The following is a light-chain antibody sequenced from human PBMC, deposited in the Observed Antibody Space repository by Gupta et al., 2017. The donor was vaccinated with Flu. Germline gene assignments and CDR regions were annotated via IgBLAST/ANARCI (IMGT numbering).Light chain of an antibody. CDR3: QQSYSTHLT. CDR1: QSISSY. CDR2: AAS. Sequence: DIQVAQSPSSLSASVGDRVTITCRASQSISSYLNWYQQKPGKVPKLLIYAASSLQSGVPAKFSGSGSGTEFTLTISSLQPEDFATYYCQQSYSTHLTFGQGTRLEIK. V-gene: IGKV1-39*01. J-gene: IGKJ5*01.